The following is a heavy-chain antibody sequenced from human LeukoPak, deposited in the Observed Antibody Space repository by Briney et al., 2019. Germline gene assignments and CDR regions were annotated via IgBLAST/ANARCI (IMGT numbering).Heavy chain of an antibody. Sequence: ASVTLSCTASGYTFTSYYMHWVRRAPGQGLEWMGIINTSGGSTSYAQKFHGRVTMTRDTSTHTVYMELSSLRTEDTAVYYCARVGGLWFGDDGMDVWGQGTTVTVSS. V-gene: IGHV1-46*01. CDR3: ARVGGLWFGDDGMDV. D-gene: IGHD3-10*01. CDR1: GYTFTSYY. CDR2: INTSGGST. J-gene: IGHJ6*02.